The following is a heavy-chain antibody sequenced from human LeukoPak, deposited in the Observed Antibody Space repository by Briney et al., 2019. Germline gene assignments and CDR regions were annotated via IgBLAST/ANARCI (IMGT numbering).Heavy chain of an antibody. J-gene: IGHJ4*02. D-gene: IGHD6-25*01. V-gene: IGHV4-39*01. Sequence: PSETLSLTCTVSGGSISSSSFYWGWIRQPPGKGLEWIAIISYSGSTYYNPSLKSRVTISVDTSKNQFSLKLSSVAAADTAVYYCARLNRGINAAHFDYWGQGTLVTVSS. CDR1: GGSISSSSFY. CDR2: ISYSGST. CDR3: ARLNRGINAAHFDY.